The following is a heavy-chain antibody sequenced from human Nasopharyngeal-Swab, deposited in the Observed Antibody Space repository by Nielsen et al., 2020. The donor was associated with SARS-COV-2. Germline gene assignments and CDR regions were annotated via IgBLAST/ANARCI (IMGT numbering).Heavy chain of an antibody. V-gene: IGHV3-7*01. CDR2: IKQDGSEK. CDR1: GFTFSSYW. Sequence: GESLKISCAASGFTFSSYWMSWVRQAPGKGLEWVANIKQDGSEKYYVDSVKGRFIISRDNAKNSLYLQMNSLRAEDTAVYYCARAGGEVATIFDYWGQGTLVTVSS. J-gene: IGHJ4*02. CDR3: ARAGGEVATIFDY. D-gene: IGHD5-12*01.